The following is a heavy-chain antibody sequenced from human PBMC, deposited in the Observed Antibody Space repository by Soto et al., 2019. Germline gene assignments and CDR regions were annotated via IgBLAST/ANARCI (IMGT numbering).Heavy chain of an antibody. J-gene: IGHJ4*02. V-gene: IGHV1-69*13. Sequence: SVKVSCKASGGTFSSYAISWVRQAPGQGLEWMGGIIPIFGTANYAQKFQGRVTITADESTSTAYMELGSLRSEDTAVYYCAREVGNFYSGSYRDLFDYWGQGTLVTVSS. CDR2: IIPIFGTA. D-gene: IGHD1-26*01. CDR3: AREVGNFYSGSYRDLFDY. CDR1: GGTFSSYA.